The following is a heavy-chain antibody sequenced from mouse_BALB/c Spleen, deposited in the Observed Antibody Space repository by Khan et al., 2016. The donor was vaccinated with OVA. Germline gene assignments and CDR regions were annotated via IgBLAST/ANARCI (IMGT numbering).Heavy chain of an antibody. CDR1: GFSLNSYG. V-gene: IGHV2-9*02. D-gene: IGHD1-1*01. CDR3: ARAVYYGAWFAF. Sequence: QVQLKESGPGLVAPSQSLSITCTVSGFSLNSYGVHWVRQPPGKGLEWLGVIWAGGSTNHNSTLMSRLSISKDNSKSQVFLKMNSLQTDDTAMYYCARAVYYGAWFAFWGQGTLVTVSA. CDR2: IWAGGST. J-gene: IGHJ3*01.